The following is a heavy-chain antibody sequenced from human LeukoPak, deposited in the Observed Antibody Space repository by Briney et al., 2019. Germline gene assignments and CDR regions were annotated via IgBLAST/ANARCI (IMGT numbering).Heavy chain of an antibody. CDR1: GYSISSGYY. J-gene: IGHJ4*02. CDR2: IYHSGST. V-gene: IGHV4-38-2*02. D-gene: IGHD3-16*01. CDR3: AGPWGRKDTRDY. Sequence: SETLSLTRTVSGYSISSGYYWGWIRQPPGKGLEWIGSIYHSGSTYYNPSLKSRVTISVDTSKNQFSLKLSSVTAADTAVYYCAGPWGRKDTRDYWGQGTLVTVSS.